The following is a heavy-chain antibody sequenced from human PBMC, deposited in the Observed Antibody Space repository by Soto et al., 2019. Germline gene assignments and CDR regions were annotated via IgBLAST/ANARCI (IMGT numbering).Heavy chain of an antibody. J-gene: IGHJ6*02. CDR1: GFTVSSYA. D-gene: IGHD2-8*01. Sequence: GGSLRLSCAASGFTVSSYAMHWVRQAPGKGLEWVAVISYDGSNKYYTDSVKGRFTISRDNSKNTLYLQMNSLRAEDTAVYYCARGGGGDIVLMVYAIYGMDVWGQVTTVTVSS. CDR3: ARGGGGDIVLMVYAIYGMDV. V-gene: IGHV3-30-3*01. CDR2: ISYDGSNK.